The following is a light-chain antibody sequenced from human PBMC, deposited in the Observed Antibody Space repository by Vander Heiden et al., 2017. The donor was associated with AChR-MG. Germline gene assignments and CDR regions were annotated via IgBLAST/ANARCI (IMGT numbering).Light chain of an antibody. J-gene: IGLJ2*01. CDR2: NTN. Sequence: QTVVTQQPSFSASSEGTVTPTCGLCPGSVPTSYYASWYQQTPGQAPRTLNDNTNTRSAGVPGRFSGTIVENKSALTIAGAQADDESDYYCVLDMGSSMVFGGGTKLTVL. CDR1: PGSVPTSYY. V-gene: IGLV8-61*01. CDR3: VLDMGSSMV.